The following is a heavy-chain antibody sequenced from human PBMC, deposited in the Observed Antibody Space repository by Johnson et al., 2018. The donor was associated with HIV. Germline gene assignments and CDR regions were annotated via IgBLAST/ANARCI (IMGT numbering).Heavy chain of an antibody. J-gene: IGHJ3*02. CDR2: ISYDGSNK. V-gene: IGHV3-30*19. CDR3: ARTRQGAFDI. CDR1: GFTFSTYD. Sequence: QMQLVESGGGVVQPGRSLRLSCAASGFTFSTYDMHWVRQAPGKGLEWVAVISYDGSNKYYADSVKGRFPISRDNSKNTLYLQMNILRAEDTAVYYCARTRQGAFDIWGQGTMVTVSS.